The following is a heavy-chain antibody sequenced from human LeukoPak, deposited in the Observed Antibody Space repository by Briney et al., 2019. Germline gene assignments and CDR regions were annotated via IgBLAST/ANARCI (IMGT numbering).Heavy chain of an antibody. J-gene: IGHJ4*02. D-gene: IGHD6-13*01. CDR2: IIPILGIA. V-gene: IGHV1-69*04. CDR3: ARDSSSWYRG. Sequence: SVKVSCKASGGTFSSYAISWVRQAPGRGLEWMGRIIPILGIANYAQKFQGRVTITADKSTSTAYMELSSLRSEDTAVYYCARDSSSWYRGWGQGTLVTVSS. CDR1: GGTFSSYA.